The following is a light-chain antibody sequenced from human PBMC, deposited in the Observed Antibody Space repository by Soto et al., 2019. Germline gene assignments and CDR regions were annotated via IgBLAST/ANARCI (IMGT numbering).Light chain of an antibody. V-gene: IGLV2-14*02. CDR2: DVS. Sequence: QSVLTQPASVSGSPGQSIAISCTGTSSVVGSHDLVSWYQQQSGKVPKLIIYDVSSRPSGVSNRFPGSKSGNTASLTISGLQAEDEADYYRRSFTSTTTYVFGTGTKVTVL. CDR1: SSVVGSHDL. CDR3: RSFTSTTTYV. J-gene: IGLJ1*01.